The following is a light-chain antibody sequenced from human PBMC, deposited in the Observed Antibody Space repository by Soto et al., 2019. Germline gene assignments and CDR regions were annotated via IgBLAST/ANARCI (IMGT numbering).Light chain of an antibody. Sequence: QSVLTQPPSASGTPGQRVTISCSGSSSNIGSNTVNWYQQFPGTAPKLLIYSNNQRPSGVPDRFSGSKSGTSASLAISGLQSADEADYYCAAWDDSLNGDWVFGGGTKLTVL. CDR1: SSNIGSNT. CDR2: SNN. V-gene: IGLV1-44*01. CDR3: AAWDDSLNGDWV. J-gene: IGLJ3*02.